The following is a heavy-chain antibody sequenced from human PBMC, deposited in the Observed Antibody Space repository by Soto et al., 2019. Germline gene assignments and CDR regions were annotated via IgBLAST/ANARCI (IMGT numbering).Heavy chain of an antibody. CDR1: GFTFSSYW. D-gene: IGHD3-22*01. CDR3: AKGYYDSSGFH. J-gene: IGHJ4*02. CDR2: IKSDGSSI. V-gene: IGHV3-74*01. Sequence: TGGSLRLSCAASGFTFSSYWMHWVRQAPGKGLVWVSRIKSDGSSIDYADSVKGRFTISRDNAKNTLYLQMNSLRVEDTAVYYCAKGYYDSSGFHWGQGTLVTVSS.